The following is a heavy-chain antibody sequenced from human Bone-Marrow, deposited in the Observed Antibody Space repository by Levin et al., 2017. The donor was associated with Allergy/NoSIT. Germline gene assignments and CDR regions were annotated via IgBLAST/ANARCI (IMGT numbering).Heavy chain of an antibody. CDR1: GYTFTGYY. Sequence: ASVKVSCKASGYTFTGYYMHWVRQAPGQGLEWMGRINPNSGGTNYAQKFQGRVTMTRDTSISTAYMELSRLRSDDTAVYYCARDPRRIAAAGTGYFQHWGQGTLVTVSS. J-gene: IGHJ1*01. CDR3: ARDPRRIAAAGTGYFQH. CDR2: INPNSGGT. V-gene: IGHV1-2*06. D-gene: IGHD6-13*01.